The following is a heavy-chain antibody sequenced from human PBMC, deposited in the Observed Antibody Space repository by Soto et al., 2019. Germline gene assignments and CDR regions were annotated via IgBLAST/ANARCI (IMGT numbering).Heavy chain of an antibody. Sequence: GGSLRLSCAASGFTFSSYGMHWVRQAPGKGLEWVAVISYDGSNKYYADSVKGRFTISRDNSKNTLYLQMNSLRAEDTAVYYCATLGSLNDYGDFVGVSHAFDIWGQGTMVTVSS. CDR1: GFTFSSYG. D-gene: IGHD4-17*01. CDR2: ISYDGSNK. CDR3: ATLGSLNDYGDFVGVSHAFDI. V-gene: IGHV3-30*03. J-gene: IGHJ3*02.